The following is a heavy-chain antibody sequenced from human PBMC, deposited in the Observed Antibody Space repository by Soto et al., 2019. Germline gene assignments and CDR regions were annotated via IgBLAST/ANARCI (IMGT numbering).Heavy chain of an antibody. CDR2: INAHSGGT. D-gene: IGHD6-6*01. V-gene: IGHV1-2*02. CDR3: AKDLTRQLAYWLDP. J-gene: IGHJ5*02. CDR1: GFSFTGYY. Sequence: ASVKVSCKASGFSFTGYYIHWLRQAPGQGLEWMGWINAHSGGTEYAQKFQGRVTLTRDTSIATAYLKLTSLTSDDTALYYCAKDLTRQLAYWLDPWGQGTQVTVSS.